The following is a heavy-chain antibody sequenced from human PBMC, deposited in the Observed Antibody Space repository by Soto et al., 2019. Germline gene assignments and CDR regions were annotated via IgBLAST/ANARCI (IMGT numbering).Heavy chain of an antibody. J-gene: IGHJ4*02. CDR1: GGSISNSY. D-gene: IGHD4-17*01. CDR2: IYYSGST. Sequence: SETLSLTCGVSGGSISNSYWSWIRQSPGKGLEWIGYIYYSGSTYYNPSLKSRVTISVDTSKNQFSLKLSSVTAADTAVYYCARDSDYGGNLDYWGQGTLVTVSS. CDR3: ARDSDYGGNLDY. V-gene: IGHV4-59*12.